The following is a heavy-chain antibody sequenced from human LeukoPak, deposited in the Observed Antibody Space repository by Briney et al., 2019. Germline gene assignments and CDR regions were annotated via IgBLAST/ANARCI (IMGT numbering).Heavy chain of an antibody. V-gene: IGHV4-30-2*01. CDR2: IYHSGST. D-gene: IGHD1-26*01. Sequence: PSQTLSLTCAVSGGSISSGGYSWSWIRQPPGKGLEWIGYIYHSGSTYYNPSLKSRVTISVDRSKNQFSLKLSSVTAADTAVYYCARGGIVGATWDYYFDYWGQGTLVTVSS. CDR1: GGSISSGGYS. CDR3: ARGGIVGATWDYYFDY. J-gene: IGHJ4*02.